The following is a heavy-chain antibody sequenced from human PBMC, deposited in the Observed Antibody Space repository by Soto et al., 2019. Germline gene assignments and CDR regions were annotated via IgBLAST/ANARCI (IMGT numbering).Heavy chain of an antibody. CDR2: IHGGGST. V-gene: IGHV3-66*01. CDR1: GFTFSSYI. Sequence: SLRLSCAASGFTFSSYIINWVRQAPGKGLEWVSLIHGGGSTYYAESVKGRFTFSRDNSKNMFYLQMNSLRAEDTAVYYCAREAVDGNYLDCWGQGTLVTVSS. CDR3: AREAVDGNYLDC. J-gene: IGHJ4*02.